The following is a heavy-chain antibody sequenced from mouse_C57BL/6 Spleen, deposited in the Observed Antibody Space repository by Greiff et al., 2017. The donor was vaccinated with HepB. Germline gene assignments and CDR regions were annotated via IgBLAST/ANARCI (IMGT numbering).Heavy chain of an antibody. Sequence: EVNLVESGGGLVQPGGSLKLSCAASGFTFSDYGMHWVRQAPEKGLEWVAYISSGSSTIYYADTVKGRFTISRDNAKNTLFLQMTSLRSEDTAMYYCTRSDSNYDYAMDYAVQRTSATVSP. V-gene: IGHV5-17*01. CDR3: TRSDSNYDYAMDY. D-gene: IGHD2-5*01. J-gene: IGHJ4*01. CDR2: ISSGSSTI. CDR1: GFTFSDYG.